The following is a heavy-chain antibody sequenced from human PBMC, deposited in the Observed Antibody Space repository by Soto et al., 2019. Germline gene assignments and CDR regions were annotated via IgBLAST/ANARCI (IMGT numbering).Heavy chain of an antibody. Sequence: SETLSLTCTVSGGSISSGAYFWNWIRQSPGKGLEWLGYISYIGSTYYNPSLKSRLSISRDTSKNQFSLKMTSVIDADTAVYFCARGINGSSQYISWFDPWGQGTPVTVSS. CDR3: ARGINGSSQYISWFDP. CDR2: ISYIGST. D-gene: IGHD2-15*01. CDR1: GGSISSGAYF. V-gene: IGHV4-30-4*01. J-gene: IGHJ5*02.